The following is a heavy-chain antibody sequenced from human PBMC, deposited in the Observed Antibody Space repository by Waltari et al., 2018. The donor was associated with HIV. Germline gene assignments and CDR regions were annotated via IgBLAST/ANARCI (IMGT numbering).Heavy chain of an antibody. J-gene: IGHJ3*02. Sequence: EVQLVESGGGLVQPGGSLRLSCAASGSTFITYSLNWVRQAPGKGLEWVSYISSSSTTIYYADSVKGRFTISRDNAKNLLYLQMNSLRAEDTAVYYCARDKAVIQPDAFDIWGQGTMVTVSS. CDR1: GSTFITYS. D-gene: IGHD2-21*01. CDR2: ISSSSTTI. V-gene: IGHV3-48*04. CDR3: ARDKAVIQPDAFDI.